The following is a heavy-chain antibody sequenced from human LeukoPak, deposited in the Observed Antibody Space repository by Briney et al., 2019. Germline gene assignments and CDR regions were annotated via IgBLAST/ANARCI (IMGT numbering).Heavy chain of an antibody. D-gene: IGHD1-1*01. CDR2: IYYSGST. CDR3: ARGSTTYDY. J-gene: IGHJ4*02. CDR1: GDSISSYY. Sequence: SETLSLTCTVSGDSISSYYWSWIRQPRGKGLEWIGYIYYSGSTNYNPSLKSRVTISVDMSKNQFSLKLNSVTAADTAVNYCARGSTTYDYCGQGTLVTVSS. V-gene: IGHV4-59*01.